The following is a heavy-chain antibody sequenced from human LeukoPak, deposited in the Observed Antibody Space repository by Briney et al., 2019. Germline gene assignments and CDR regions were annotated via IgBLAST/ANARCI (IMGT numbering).Heavy chain of an antibody. J-gene: IGHJ6*03. V-gene: IGHV4-39*07. CDR1: GGSISSSSYY. D-gene: IGHD2-15*01. Sequence: SETLSLTCTVSGGSISSSSYYWGWIRQPPGKGLEWIGSIYYSGSTYYNPSLKSRVTISVDTSKNQFSLKLSSVTAADTAVYYCARGRVAAYYYYMDVWGKGTTVTISS. CDR3: ARGRVAAYYYYMDV. CDR2: IYYSGST.